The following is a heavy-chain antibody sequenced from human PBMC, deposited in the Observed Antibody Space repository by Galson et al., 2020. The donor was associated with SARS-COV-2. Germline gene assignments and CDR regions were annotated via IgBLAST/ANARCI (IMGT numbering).Heavy chain of an antibody. D-gene: IGHD3-3*01. CDR3: TRDSFWGGYYNH. Sequence: TGGSLRLSCTASGFTFGDYAMSWVRQAPGKGLEWVGFISSKAYGGTTEYAASVKGRFTISRDDSKSIAYLQMNSLKTEDTAVYYCTRDSFWGGYYNHWGQGTLVTVSS. V-gene: IGHV3-49*04. CDR2: ISSKAYGGTT. J-gene: IGHJ5*02. CDR1: GFTFGDYA.